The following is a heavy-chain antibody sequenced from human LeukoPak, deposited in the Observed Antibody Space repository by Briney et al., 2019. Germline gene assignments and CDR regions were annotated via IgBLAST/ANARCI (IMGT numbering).Heavy chain of an antibody. D-gene: IGHD3-3*01. Sequence: GGSLRLSCAATGFAFSGHGMHWVRQAPGKGLEWLTTIWFDGTRIHYAESVKGRFTISRDNAKDSLYLQMNSLRAEDTAVYYCARDRTWDFWSGYHNWFDPWGQGTLVTVSS. CDR3: ARDRTWDFWSGYHNWFDP. CDR2: IWFDGTRI. CDR1: GFAFSGHG. J-gene: IGHJ5*02. V-gene: IGHV3-33*01.